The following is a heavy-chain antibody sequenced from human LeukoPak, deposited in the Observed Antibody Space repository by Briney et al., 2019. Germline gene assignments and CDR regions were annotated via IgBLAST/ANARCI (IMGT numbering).Heavy chain of an antibody. D-gene: IGHD3-3*02. CDR2: ISASGGTT. J-gene: IGHJ4*02. V-gene: IGHV3-23*01. Sequence: GASLRLSCAASGFTFSSYAITWVRQAPGKGLEWVPTISASGGTTYYADSVKGRFTISRDNSKDTLHLQMNSLRAEDTAVYYCAKSPDVALVNFDYWGQGSLVTVSS. CDR3: AKSPDVALVNFDY. CDR1: GFTFSSYA.